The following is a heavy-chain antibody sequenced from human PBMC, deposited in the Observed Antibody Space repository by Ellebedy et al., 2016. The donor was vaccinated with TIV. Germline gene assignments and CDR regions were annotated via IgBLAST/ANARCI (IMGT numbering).Heavy chain of an antibody. CDR2: IKQDGSVK. V-gene: IGHV3-7*03. CDR1: FTSHW. CDR3: TRDER. Sequence: PGGSLRLSCAASFTSHWMGWVRQAPGKGLEWVANIKQDGSVKYYVDSVEGRFTISRDNTKDSLYLQMNSLRAEDTAVYCCTRDERWGQGTLVTVSS. J-gene: IGHJ4*02.